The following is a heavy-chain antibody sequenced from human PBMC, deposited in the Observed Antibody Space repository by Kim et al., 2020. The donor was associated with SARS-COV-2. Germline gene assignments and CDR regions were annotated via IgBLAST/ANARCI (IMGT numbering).Heavy chain of an antibody. CDR1: GYIFTYYW. J-gene: IGHJ6*02. CDR3: ATHSYGQLLAHYGMDV. D-gene: IGHD1-1*01. Sequence: GESLKISCKPSGYIFTYYWITWVRQTPGQGLEWMGRIDPSDSYVYYTPPFQGRVTMSVDISTSTAYLQWNSLKTSDTATSFCATHSYGQLLAHYGMDVWG. V-gene: IGHV5-10-1*01. CDR2: IDPSDSYV.